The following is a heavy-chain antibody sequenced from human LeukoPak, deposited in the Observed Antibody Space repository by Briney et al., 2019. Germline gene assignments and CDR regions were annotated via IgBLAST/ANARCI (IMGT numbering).Heavy chain of an antibody. CDR1: GYSFTSYW. D-gene: IGHD6-13*01. J-gene: IGHJ4*02. Sequence: HGESLKISCKGSGYSFTSYWIGWVRQMPGKGLEWMGIIYPGDSDTRYSPSFQGQVTISADKSIGTAYLQWSSLKASDTAMYYCARLSIAAAGTFDYWGQGTLVTVSS. V-gene: IGHV5-51*01. CDR2: IYPGDSDT. CDR3: ARLSIAAAGTFDY.